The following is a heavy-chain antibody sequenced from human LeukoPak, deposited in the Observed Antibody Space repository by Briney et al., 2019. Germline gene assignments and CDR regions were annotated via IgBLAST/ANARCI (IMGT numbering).Heavy chain of an antibody. Sequence: ASVKVSCKASGYIFTDYHMHWVRQAPGQGLEWMGWISAYNGNTNYAQKLQGRVTMTTDTSTSTAYMELRSLRSDDTAVYYCARNRQYYYDSSGFWYFDLWGRGTLVTVSS. J-gene: IGHJ2*01. CDR2: ISAYNGNT. CDR1: GYIFTDYH. CDR3: ARNRQYYYDSSGFWYFDL. V-gene: IGHV1-18*04. D-gene: IGHD3-22*01.